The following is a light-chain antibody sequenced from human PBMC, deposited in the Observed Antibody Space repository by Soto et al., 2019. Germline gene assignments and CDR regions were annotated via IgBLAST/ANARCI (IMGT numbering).Light chain of an antibody. CDR3: QQSYCTPRT. J-gene: IGKJ1*01. CDR1: QSISSY. CDR2: AAS. V-gene: IGKV1-39*01. Sequence: DIQMTQSPSSLSASVGDRVSITFRTSQSISSYLNWYQQKPGKAPMLLIYAASSLQSGVPSRFNGSGSGTDFTLTISSLQPEDFATYYCQQSYCTPRTFGQGTKVDIK.